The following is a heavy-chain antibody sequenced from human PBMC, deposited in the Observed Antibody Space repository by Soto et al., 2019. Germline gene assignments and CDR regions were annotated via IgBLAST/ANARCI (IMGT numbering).Heavy chain of an antibody. CDR3: AKHMVRGVIIKGFDY. D-gene: IGHD3-10*01. Sequence: GGSLRLSCAASGFTFSSYAMSWVRQAPGKGLEWVSAISGSGGSTYYADSVKGRFTISRDNSKNTLYLQMNSLRAEDTAVYYCAKHMVRGVIIKGFDYWGQGTLVTVSS. V-gene: IGHV3-23*01. CDR2: ISGSGGST. J-gene: IGHJ4*02. CDR1: GFTFSSYA.